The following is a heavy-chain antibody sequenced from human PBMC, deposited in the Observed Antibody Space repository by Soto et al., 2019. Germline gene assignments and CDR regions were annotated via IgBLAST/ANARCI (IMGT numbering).Heavy chain of an antibody. V-gene: IGHV3-74*01. CDR2: INSDGSST. CDR1: GFTFSSYW. J-gene: IGHJ6*02. D-gene: IGHD3-10*01. CDR3: ARRITMVRGPYYYYAMDV. Sequence: GGSLRLSCAASGFTFSSYWMHWVRQAPGKGLVWVSRINSDGSSTRYADSVKGRFTISRDNAKNTLYLQMNSLRDEDTAVYYCARRITMVRGPYYYYAMDVWGQGTTVTVSS.